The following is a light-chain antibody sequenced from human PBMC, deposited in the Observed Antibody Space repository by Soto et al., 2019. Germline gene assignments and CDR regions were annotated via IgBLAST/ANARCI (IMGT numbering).Light chain of an antibody. CDR3: QQYGDSPWT. J-gene: IGKJ1*01. CDR2: GAF. V-gene: IGKV3-20*01. CDR1: QYISTK. Sequence: VLTQSPDSLSLSPGERATLSCRASQYISTKLAWYQQKPGQAPRLLFSGAFNRATDTPDRFSGSGSGTDFTLIISGVEAQVFAMYYCQQYGDSPWTFGQGNRVDFK.